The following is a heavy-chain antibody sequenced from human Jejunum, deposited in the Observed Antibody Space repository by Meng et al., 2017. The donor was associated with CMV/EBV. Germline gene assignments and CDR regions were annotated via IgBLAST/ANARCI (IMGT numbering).Heavy chain of an antibody. D-gene: IGHD6-6*01. J-gene: IGHJ4*02. CDR3: ARGLSTSSSGY. CDR2: IYYTGST. CDR1: GDSISSSNYY. V-gene: IGHV4-39*07. Sequence: QRQLQESGPKLVKPSETLSPLCTVSGDSISSSNYYWGWIRQSPGKGLEWIGSIYYTGSTYYNPSLKSRLTISIDTSKNQFSLKLSSVTAADTAIYYCARGLSTSSSGYWGQGTLVTVSS.